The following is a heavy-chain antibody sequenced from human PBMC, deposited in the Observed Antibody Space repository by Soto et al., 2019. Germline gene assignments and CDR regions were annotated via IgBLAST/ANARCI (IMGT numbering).Heavy chain of an antibody. CDR2: ISSNGRST. CDR1: GFTFSTYA. J-gene: IGHJ4*02. D-gene: IGHD2-8*01. V-gene: IGHV3-64*01. CDR3: ARDRCTNGVCYAPSDY. Sequence: GXSLRLSCSTSGFTFSTYAIHWVLQAPGKGLEYVSAISSNGRSTYYANSVKGRFTISRDNSKNTLYLQMDSLRAEDMAVYYCARDRCTNGVCYAPSDYWGQGTLVTVSS.